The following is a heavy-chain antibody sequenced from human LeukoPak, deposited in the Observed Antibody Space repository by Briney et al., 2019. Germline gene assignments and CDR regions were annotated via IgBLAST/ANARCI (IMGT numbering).Heavy chain of an antibody. CDR2: ISSSGSTI. D-gene: IGHD3-22*01. CDR3: AREYDSSGYQN. Sequence: GGSLRLSCAASGFTFSSYEMNWVRQAPGKGLEWVSYISSSGSTIYYADSVKGRFTISRDNAKNSLYLQMNSLRAEDTAVYYCAREYDSSGYQNWGQGTLVTVSS. V-gene: IGHV3-48*03. J-gene: IGHJ4*02. CDR1: GFTFSSYE.